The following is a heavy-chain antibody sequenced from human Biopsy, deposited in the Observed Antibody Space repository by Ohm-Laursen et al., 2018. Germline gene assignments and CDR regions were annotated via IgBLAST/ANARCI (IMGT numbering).Heavy chain of an antibody. Sequence: ASVKVSCKASGYTFTDSYMHWVRQAPGQGLEWMGWINPNSGGTNYAQKFQGRVTMTRDTSMSTAYMELNRLRSDDTAFYHCVRDMRSTNFAFDVWGQGTVVSVSS. CDR1: GYTFTDSY. D-gene: IGHD2-8*01. V-gene: IGHV1-2*02. CDR3: VRDMRSTNFAFDV. J-gene: IGHJ3*01. CDR2: INPNSGGT.